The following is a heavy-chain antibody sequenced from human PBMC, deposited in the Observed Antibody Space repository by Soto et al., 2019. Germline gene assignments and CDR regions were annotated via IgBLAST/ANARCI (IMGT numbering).Heavy chain of an antibody. CDR1: GFPFSTYA. J-gene: IGHJ4*02. Sequence: GGYLRLSCGVSGFPFSTYAMTWVRQATGKGLDWVSAIIGSGNKKFYAASVRGRFTISXXXSKKTXXLHMXXXXVEXXAVDYCGRGVRQPFDHWGQXRLVTVSS. D-gene: IGHD6-13*01. CDR3: GRGVRQPFDH. V-gene: IGHV3-23*01. CDR2: IIGSGNKK.